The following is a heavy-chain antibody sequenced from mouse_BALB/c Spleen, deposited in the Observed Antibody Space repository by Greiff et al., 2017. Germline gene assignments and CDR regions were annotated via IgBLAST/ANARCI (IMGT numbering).Heavy chain of an antibody. CDR1: GFNIKDTY. Sequence: EVQLKESGAELVKPGASVKLSCTASGFNIKDTYMHWVKQRPEQGLEWIGRIDPANGNTKYDPKFQGKATITADTSSNTAYLQLSSLTSEDTAVYYCARGGKIDYWGQGTTLTVSS. CDR2: IDPANGNT. D-gene: IGHD2-1*01. J-gene: IGHJ2*01. V-gene: IGHV14-3*02. CDR3: ARGGKIDY.